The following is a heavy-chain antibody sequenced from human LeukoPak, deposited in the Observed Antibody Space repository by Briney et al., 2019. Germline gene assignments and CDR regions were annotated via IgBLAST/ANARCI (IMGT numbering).Heavy chain of an antibody. CDR3: AKVGQNYDILTYYFDY. Sequence: GGSLRLSCTASGFIFTSYDMSWVRQAPGKGLEWVSGISGSGGSTYYADSVKGRFTISRDTSKNALYLQMDSLRVEDTAVYYCAKVGQNYDILTYYFDYWGQGTLVTVSS. J-gene: IGHJ4*02. D-gene: IGHD3-9*01. V-gene: IGHV3-23*01. CDR2: ISGSGGST. CDR1: GFIFTSYD.